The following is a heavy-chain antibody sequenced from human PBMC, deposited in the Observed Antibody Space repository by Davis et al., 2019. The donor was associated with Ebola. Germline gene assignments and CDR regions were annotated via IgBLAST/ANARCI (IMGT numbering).Heavy chain of an antibody. CDR3: AKEPFWTGYYDY. D-gene: IGHD3/OR15-3a*01. CDR1: GFTFRNYG. J-gene: IGHJ4*02. CDR2: ISSDGSSI. Sequence: GEPLKISCAASGFTFRNYGMHWVRQAPGKGLEWVGIISSDGSSIFYSESVKGRFTISRDNSKNTLYLQVDSLRVEDTAVYYCAKEPFWTGYYDYWGQGTLVTVSS. V-gene: IGHV3-30*18.